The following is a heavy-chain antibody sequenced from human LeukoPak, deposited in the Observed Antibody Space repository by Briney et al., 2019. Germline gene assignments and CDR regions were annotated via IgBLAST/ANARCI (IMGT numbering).Heavy chain of an antibody. CDR1: GGSISSYY. CDR3: ARGKRLATHDPNYYYYYMDV. CDR2: IYTSGST. D-gene: IGHD3-22*01. J-gene: IGHJ6*03. V-gene: IGHV4-4*07. Sequence: PSETLSLTCTVSGGSISSYYWSWIRQPAGKGLEWIGRIYTSGSTNYNPSLKSRVTISVDTSKNQFSLKLSSVTAADTAVFCCARGKRLATHDPNYYYYYMDVWGKGTTVTVSS.